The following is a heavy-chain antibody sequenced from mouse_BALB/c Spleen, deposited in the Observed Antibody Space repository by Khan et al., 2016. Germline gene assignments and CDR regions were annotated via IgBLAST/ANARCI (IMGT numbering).Heavy chain of an antibody. V-gene: IGHV9-3-1*01. CDR3: ARCRYYCGSIRYFDV. J-gene: IGHJ1*03. D-gene: IGHD1-1*01. Sequence: QIQLVQSGPELKNPGKTVKISCKASGYTFTNYGMNWAKQALGKGITWKGWKTTYSGELTCADDFKGRFALSLESSGNTASFQINHVKNQDTDTKFCARCRYYCGSIRYFDVWGTGTTVTVSS. CDR1: GYTFTNYG. CDR2: KTTYSGEL.